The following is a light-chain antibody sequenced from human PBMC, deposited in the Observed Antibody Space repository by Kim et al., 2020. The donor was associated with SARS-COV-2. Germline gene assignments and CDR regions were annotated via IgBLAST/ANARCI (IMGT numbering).Light chain of an antibody. CDR2: NDS. Sequence: VSPGKTASVTCSGDRLGDKYASWYQQKPGQSPVLVIYNDSRRPSGIPERFSGSNSGNTATLTISGTQAIDEADYYCQAWDNNNGVFGGGTQLTVL. CDR1: RLGDKY. V-gene: IGLV3-1*01. CDR3: QAWDNNNGV. J-gene: IGLJ3*02.